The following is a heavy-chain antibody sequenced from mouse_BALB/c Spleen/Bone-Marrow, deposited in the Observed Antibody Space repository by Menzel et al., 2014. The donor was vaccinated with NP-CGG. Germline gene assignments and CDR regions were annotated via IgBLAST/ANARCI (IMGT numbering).Heavy chain of an antibody. CDR3: ARDKGRVFFDY. J-gene: IGHJ2*01. V-gene: IGHV7-3*02. Sequence: EVKLVESGGGLVQPGGSLRLSCATSGFTFTDYYMNWVRQPPGKALEWLGFIRNKANGYTTEYSASVKSRFTISRDNSQNILYLQMNTLRVDDSATYYCARDKGRVFFDYWGQGTTLTVSS. CDR2: IRNKANGYTT. CDR1: GFTFTDYY.